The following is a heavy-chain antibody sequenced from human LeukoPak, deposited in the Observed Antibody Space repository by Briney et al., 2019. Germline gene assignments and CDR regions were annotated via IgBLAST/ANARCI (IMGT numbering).Heavy chain of an antibody. V-gene: IGHV4-34*01. CDR3: ARRDWGLNFDY. CDR2: INHSGST. Sequence: SETLSLTCAVYGGSFSGYYWSWIRQPPGKGLEWIGEINHSGSTNYNPSLKSRVTISVDTSKNQCSLKLSSVTAADTAVYYCARRDWGLNFDYWGQGTLVTVSS. J-gene: IGHJ4*02. CDR1: GGSFSGYY. D-gene: IGHD7-27*01.